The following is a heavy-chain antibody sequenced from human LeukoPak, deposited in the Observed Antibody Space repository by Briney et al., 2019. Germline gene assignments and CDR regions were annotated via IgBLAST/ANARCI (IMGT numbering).Heavy chain of an antibody. D-gene: IGHD3-22*01. Sequence: GGSLRLSCAASGFXFSSYGIHWVRQAPGKGLEWVAVIWYDGSNKYYADSVKGRFTISRDNSKNTLYLQMNSLRAEDTAVYYCATEKNYYDSSGYYDYWGQGTRITVSS. J-gene: IGHJ4*02. CDR3: ATEKNYYDSSGYYDY. CDR2: IWYDGSNK. V-gene: IGHV3-33*01. CDR1: GFXFSSYG.